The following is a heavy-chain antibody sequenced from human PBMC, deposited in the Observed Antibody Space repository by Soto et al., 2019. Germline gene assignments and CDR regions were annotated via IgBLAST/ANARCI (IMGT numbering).Heavy chain of an antibody. CDR1: GYSFTSYW. J-gene: IGHJ5*02. CDR2: IYPGDSDT. D-gene: IGHD6-6*01. Sequence: GESLKISCKGSGYSFTSYWIGWVRQMPGKGLEWMGIIYPGDSDTRYSPSFQGQVTISADKSISTAYLQWSSLKASYTAMYYCARLGIAARLPLNWFDPWGQGTLVTVSS. CDR3: ARLGIAARLPLNWFDP. V-gene: IGHV5-51*01.